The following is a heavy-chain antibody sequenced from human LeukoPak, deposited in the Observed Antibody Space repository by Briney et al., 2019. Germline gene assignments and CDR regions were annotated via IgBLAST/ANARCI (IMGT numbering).Heavy chain of an antibody. V-gene: IGHV4-34*01. J-gene: IGHJ4*02. CDR1: GGSFSGYY. D-gene: IGHD3-9*01. CDR2: INLSGST. CDR3: ARHLGYYDILTGPDY. Sequence: PSETLSLTCAVYGGSFSGYYWSWIRQPPGKGLEGIGEINLSGSTNCNPSLKSRVTISVDTSKNQFSLKLSSVTAADTAVYYCARHLGYYDILTGPDYWGQGTLVTVSS.